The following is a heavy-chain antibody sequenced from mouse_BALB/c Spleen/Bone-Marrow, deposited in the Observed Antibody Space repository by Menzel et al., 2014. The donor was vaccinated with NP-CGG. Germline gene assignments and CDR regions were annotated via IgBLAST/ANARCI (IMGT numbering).Heavy chain of an antibody. Sequence: EVKLVESGGGLVKPGGSLKLSCAASGFTFSIYAMSWVRQTPEKRLEWVASISNGGSTYYQDSVKGRFTISRDNARNILYLQMSSLRSEDTAMYYCARAPQLLYYFDYWGQGTTLTVSS. D-gene: IGHD4-1*02. CDR1: GFTFSIYA. J-gene: IGHJ2*01. V-gene: IGHV5-6-5*01. CDR2: ISNGGST. CDR3: ARAPQLLYYFDY.